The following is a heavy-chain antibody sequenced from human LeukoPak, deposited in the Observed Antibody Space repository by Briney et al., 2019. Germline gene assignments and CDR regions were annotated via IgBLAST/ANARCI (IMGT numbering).Heavy chain of an antibody. Sequence: SGGSLRLSCAASGFTFSSYPMSWVRQAPGKGLEWVSAISGSGGSTYYADSVKGRFTISRDNSKNTLYLQMNSLRAEDTAVYYCAKDSGRDYYDSSGYYYPFDYWGQGTLVTVSS. CDR1: GFTFSSYP. J-gene: IGHJ4*02. CDR3: AKDSGRDYYDSSGYYYPFDY. V-gene: IGHV3-23*01. CDR2: ISGSGGST. D-gene: IGHD3-22*01.